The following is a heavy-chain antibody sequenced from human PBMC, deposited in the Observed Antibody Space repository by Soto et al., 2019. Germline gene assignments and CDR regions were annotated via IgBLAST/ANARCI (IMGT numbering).Heavy chain of an antibody. Sequence: QVQLVQSGAEVKNPGSSVNVSCKASGGTFSRAAISWERQTPGQGHEWMGGIIPMFGTAKYVQKFQGRLTITADESTTTAYMELRSLRSDDTAVYYCARGGVVVEASELCWCDPCGHGTLVTFAS. D-gene: IGHD5-12*01. CDR1: GGTFSRAA. CDR2: IIPMFGTA. J-gene: IGHJ5*02. CDR3: ARGGVVVEASELCWCDP. V-gene: IGHV1-69*01.